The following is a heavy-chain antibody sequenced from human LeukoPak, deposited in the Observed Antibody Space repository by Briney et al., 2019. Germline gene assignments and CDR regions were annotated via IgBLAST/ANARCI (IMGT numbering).Heavy chain of an antibody. D-gene: IGHD3-22*01. CDR2: IYTSGST. V-gene: IGHV4-61*02. J-gene: IGHJ4*02. CDR3: AREGNYYDSSGYSYYFDY. Sequence: SETLSLTCTVSGGAISSGSYYWSWIRQPAGKGLEWIGRIYTSGSTNYNPSPKSRVTISVDTSKNQFSLKLSSVTAADTAVYYCAREGNYYDSSGYSYYFDYWGQGTLVTVSS. CDR1: GGAISSGSYY.